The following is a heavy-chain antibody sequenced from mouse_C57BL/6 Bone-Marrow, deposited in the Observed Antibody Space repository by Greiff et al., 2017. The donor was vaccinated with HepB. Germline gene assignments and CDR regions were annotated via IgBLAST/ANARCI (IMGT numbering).Heavy chain of an antibody. D-gene: IGHD2-4*01. Sequence: VQLQQSGAELARPGASVKLSCKASGYTFTSYGISWVKQRTGQGLEWIGEIYPRSGNTYYNEKFKGKATLTADKSSSTAYMELRSLTSEDSAVYYCARADYDDPFAYWGQGTLVTVSA. J-gene: IGHJ3*01. CDR1: GYTFTSYG. V-gene: IGHV1-81*01. CDR2: IYPRSGNT. CDR3: ARADYDDPFAY.